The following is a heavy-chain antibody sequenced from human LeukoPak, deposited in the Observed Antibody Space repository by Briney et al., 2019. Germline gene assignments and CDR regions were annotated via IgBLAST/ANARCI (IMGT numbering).Heavy chain of an antibody. CDR3: ARRIAEETHFDY. Sequence: SEALSLTCTVSGGSISSYYWSWIRQPPGKGLEWIGDIYYSGSTNYNPSLKSRVTISVDTSKNQFSLKLSSVTAADTAVYYCARRIAEETHFDYWGQGTLVTVSS. D-gene: IGHD6-13*01. V-gene: IGHV4-59*01. CDR1: GGSISSYY. J-gene: IGHJ4*02. CDR2: IYYSGST.